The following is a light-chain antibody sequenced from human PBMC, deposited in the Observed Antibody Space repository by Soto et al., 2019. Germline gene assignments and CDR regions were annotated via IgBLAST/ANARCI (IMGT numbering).Light chain of an antibody. J-gene: IGLJ2*01. V-gene: IGLV7-43*01. CDR2: STI. CDR1: TGAVTSGYY. Sequence: QTVVTQEPSLTVSPGGTVTLTCASSTGAVTSGYYPNWFQQKPGQAPRPLIYSTINKHSWTPARFSGSLLGGKAALTLSGVQPEDEAEYYCLLYYGDAVVFGGGTKLTVL. CDR3: LLYYGDAVV.